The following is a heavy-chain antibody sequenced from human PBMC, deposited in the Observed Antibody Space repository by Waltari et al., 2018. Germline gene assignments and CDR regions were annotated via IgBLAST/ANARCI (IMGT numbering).Heavy chain of an antibody. V-gene: IGHV3-30*04. Sequence: QVQLVESGGGVVQPGRSLRLSCAASEFTFSSYAMHWVRQAPGKGLEWVAVISYNERNIYYVDSVRGRFTISRDNSKKMLYLQMNSLRAEDTAVYYCARDYGDRRNCHGMDVWGQGTTVTVSS. J-gene: IGHJ6*02. CDR1: EFTFSSYA. CDR3: ARDYGDRRNCHGMDV. CDR2: ISYNERNI. D-gene: IGHD4-17*01.